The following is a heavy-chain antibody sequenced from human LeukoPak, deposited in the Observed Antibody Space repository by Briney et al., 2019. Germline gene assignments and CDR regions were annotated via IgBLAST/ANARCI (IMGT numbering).Heavy chain of an antibody. CDR2: INAGNGIT. V-gene: IGHV1-3*01. CDR1: GYTFTSYA. Sequence: ASVKVSCKASGYTFTSYAMHWVRQAPGQRLEWMGWINAGNGITKYSQKFQGRVTITRDTSASTAYMELSSLRSEDTAVYYCARGPSIAAAGTRRPWFDPWGQGTLVTVSS. J-gene: IGHJ5*02. CDR3: ARGPSIAAAGTRRPWFDP. D-gene: IGHD6-13*01.